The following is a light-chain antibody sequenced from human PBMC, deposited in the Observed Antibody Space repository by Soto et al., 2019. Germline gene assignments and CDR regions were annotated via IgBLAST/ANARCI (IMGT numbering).Light chain of an antibody. Sequence: QSVLTQPPSVSGAPGQRVTISCTGSSTNIGAGYDVQWYQQPPGTAPKLIIYEARNRPSGVPDRFSGSKSGNTASLTISGLQAXDEADYYCSLYTSENTYVFGTGTKLTVL. CDR1: STNIGAGYD. V-gene: IGLV1-40*01. J-gene: IGLJ1*01. CDR2: EAR. CDR3: SLYTSENTYV.